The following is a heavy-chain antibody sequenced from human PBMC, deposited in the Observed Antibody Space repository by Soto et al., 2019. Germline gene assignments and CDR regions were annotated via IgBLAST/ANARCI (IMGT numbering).Heavy chain of an antibody. CDR3: SREIAVAGPSFDY. J-gene: IGHJ4*02. CDR2: ISSSGSTI. Sequence: EVQLVESGGGLVQPGGSLRLSCAASGFTFSSYEMNWVRQAPGKGLEWVSYISSSGSTIYYADSVKGRFTISRDNAKNSLYLQMNSLRAEDTAVYYCSREIAVAGPSFDYWGQGTLVTVSS. CDR1: GFTFSSYE. D-gene: IGHD6-19*01. V-gene: IGHV3-48*03.